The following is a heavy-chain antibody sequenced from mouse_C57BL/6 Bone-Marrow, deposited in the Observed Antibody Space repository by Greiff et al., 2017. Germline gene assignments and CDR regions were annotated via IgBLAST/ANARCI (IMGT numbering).Heavy chain of an antibody. V-gene: IGHV5-12*01. Sequence: EVKLVESGGGLVQPGGSLKLSCAASGFTFSDYYMYWVRQTPEKRLEWVAYISNGGGSTYYPDTVKGRFTISRDNAKNTLYLQMRRLKSEDTAMYYCARQGPHAMDYWGQGTSVTVSS. CDR1: GFTFSDYY. J-gene: IGHJ4*01. CDR3: ARQGPHAMDY. CDR2: ISNGGGST.